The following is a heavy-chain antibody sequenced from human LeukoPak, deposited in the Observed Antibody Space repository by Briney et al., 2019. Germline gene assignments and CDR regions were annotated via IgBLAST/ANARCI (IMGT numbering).Heavy chain of an antibody. CDR3: ARGRKVPAAMGNWFYP. CDR1: ALTFSPYC. J-gene: IGHJ5*02. Sequence: GVTLTLTCAASALTFSPYCMIRLRHAHGKGRVGVTNIKQDGSEQFYVESVKGPFTNSRDNAKNPLYLQMNSLRGEDTGVYYGARGRKVPAAMGNWFYPWGQGTLGTVSS. V-gene: IGHV3-7*01. CDR2: IKQDGSEQ. D-gene: IGHD2-2*01.